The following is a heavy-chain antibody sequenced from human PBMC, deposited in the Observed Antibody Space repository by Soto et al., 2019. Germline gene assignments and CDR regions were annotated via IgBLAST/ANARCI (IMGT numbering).Heavy chain of an antibody. Sequence: ASVKVSCKASGYIFTDYYMHWVRQAPGQELGWMGRINPNSGGTNYAQKFQGRVTMTRDTSASTAYMELSSLRSEDTAVYYCARGLNGYLHYFDYWGQGTPVTVSS. CDR2: INPNSGGT. CDR3: ARGLNGYLHYFDY. V-gene: IGHV1-2*06. CDR1: GYIFTDYY. D-gene: IGHD5-18*01. J-gene: IGHJ4*02.